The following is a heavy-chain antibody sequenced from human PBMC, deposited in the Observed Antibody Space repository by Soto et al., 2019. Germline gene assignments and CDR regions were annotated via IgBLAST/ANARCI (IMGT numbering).Heavy chain of an antibody. CDR1: GFTFSDYD. Sequence: PGWYLRISCAASGFTFSDYDMSWIRQSPGKGLEWVAFVSSSGTTMYFADSVKGRFTISRDNAKNSLYLQMNSLRAEDTAVYYCARMGPRAARPSYWGQGTLVTVSS. J-gene: IGHJ4*02. D-gene: IGHD6-6*01. CDR3: ARMGPRAARPSY. V-gene: IGHV3-11*01. CDR2: VSSSGTTM.